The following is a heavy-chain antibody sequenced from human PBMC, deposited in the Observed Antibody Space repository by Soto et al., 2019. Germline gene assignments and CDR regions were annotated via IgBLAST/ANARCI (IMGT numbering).Heavy chain of an antibody. CDR2: VYYTGTT. Sequence: SETLFLTCTVSGGSISSGDYYWIWIRQPPGKGLEWIGYVYYTGTTYYNPSLKSRSTISVDTSKNQFSVKLSSVTAADTAFYYCAGGYSWFDPWGQGTLVT. CDR1: GGSISSGDYY. CDR3: AGGYSWFDP. J-gene: IGHJ5*02. V-gene: IGHV4-30-4*01.